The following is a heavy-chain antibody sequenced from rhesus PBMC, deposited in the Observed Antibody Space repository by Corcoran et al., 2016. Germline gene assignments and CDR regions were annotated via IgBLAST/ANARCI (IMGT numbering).Heavy chain of an antibody. CDR1: GGSISGYYY. D-gene: IGHD3-16*01. J-gene: IGHJ4*01. CDR3: ASGTGPYCAIVVVMGYFDY. Sequence: QVQLQESGPGLVKPSETLSLTCAVSGGSISGYYYWSWIRQPPGKGLEWIGSIYGSGGSNYLNPSRKGSVTLSVDTYKNQFSLEVSSWTAADTAVYYCASGTGPYCAIVVVMGYFDYWGQGVLVTVSS. V-gene: IGHV4S14*01. CDR2: IYGSGGSN.